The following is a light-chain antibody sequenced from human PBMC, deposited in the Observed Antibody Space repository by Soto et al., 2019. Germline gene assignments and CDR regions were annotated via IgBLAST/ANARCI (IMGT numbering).Light chain of an antibody. CDR3: QQSYSTPPT. CDR1: QSINRH. CDR2: AAS. J-gene: IGKJ1*01. V-gene: IGKV1-39*01. Sequence: IQIPQSPSSLSASVGDRVTITCRASQSINRHLNWYQQRPGKAPVLLTQAASNLQSGVPSRFSGSGSGTDFTLTISSLHPEDFATYYCQQSYSTPPTFGQGTKVDIK.